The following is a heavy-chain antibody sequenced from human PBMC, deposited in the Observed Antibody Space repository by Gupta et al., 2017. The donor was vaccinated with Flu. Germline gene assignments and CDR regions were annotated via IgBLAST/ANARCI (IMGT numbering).Heavy chain of an antibody. Sequence: QVQLQQSGPGLVKPSQTLSLTCAISGDSVSSNSATWNWIRQSPSRGLEWLGRTYYRSQWYNDYAESVKSRITIISDTYKNQFSLQLNSVSPEDTAIYYCARTDWKHFDYWGQGILVTVSS. CDR1: GDSVSSNSAT. V-gene: IGHV6-1*01. D-gene: IGHD1-1*01. J-gene: IGHJ4*02. CDR2: TYYRSQWYN. CDR3: ARTDWKHFDY.